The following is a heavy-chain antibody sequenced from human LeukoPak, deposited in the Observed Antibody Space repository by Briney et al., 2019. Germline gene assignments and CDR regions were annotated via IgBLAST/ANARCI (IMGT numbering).Heavy chain of an antibody. Sequence: GGSLRLSCAASGFTFSTYAMNWVRQAPGRGLEWVSAISGGGGGTYYADSVKGRFTISRDNSMNTLFLQMNSLRAEDTAVYYCAKGTRSGSHYPFDSWGQGTLVTVSS. J-gene: IGHJ4*02. D-gene: IGHD3-10*01. V-gene: IGHV3-23*01. CDR2: ISGGGGGT. CDR3: AKGTRSGSHYPFDS. CDR1: GFTFSTYA.